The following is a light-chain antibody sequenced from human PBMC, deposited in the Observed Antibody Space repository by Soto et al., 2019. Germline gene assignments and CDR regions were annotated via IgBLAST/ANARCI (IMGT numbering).Light chain of an antibody. V-gene: IGLV2-23*02. J-gene: IGLJ2*01. Sequence: QSALTQPASMSGSPGQSITISCTGTSSDVGSYNLVSWYQHRPGKVPKLIIYEDSARPSGVSDRFSGSKSGNTASLTISGLQSEDEADYYGCSYAGASTFVIFGGGTQLTVL. CDR3: CSYAGASTFVI. CDR1: SSDVGSYNL. CDR2: EDS.